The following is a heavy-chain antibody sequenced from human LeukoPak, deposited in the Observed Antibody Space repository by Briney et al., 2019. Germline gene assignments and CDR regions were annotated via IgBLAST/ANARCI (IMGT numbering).Heavy chain of an antibody. CDR1: GYTFTGYY. CDR2: VNPNSGGT. D-gene: IGHD3-10*01. J-gene: IGHJ4*02. V-gene: IGHV1-2*02. Sequence: ASVKVSCKASGYTFTGYYMHWVRQAPGQGLEWMGWVNPNSGGTNYAQKFQGRVTMTRDTSISTAYMELSRLRPDDTAVYYCARDLHGYYGSGSPISALGYWGQGTLVTVSS. CDR3: ARDLHGYYGSGSPISALGY.